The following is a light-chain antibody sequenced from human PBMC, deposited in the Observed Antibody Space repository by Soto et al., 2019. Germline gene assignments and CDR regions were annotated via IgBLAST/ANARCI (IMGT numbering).Light chain of an antibody. CDR3: QQGT. V-gene: IGKV1-39*01. CDR2: AAS. J-gene: IGKJ1*01. Sequence: DIQMTQSPSSLSASVGDRVTITCRASQSISSYLNWYQQKPGKAPKLLIYAASSLQSGVPSRFSGSGSGTEFTLTISSLQPDDFATYYCQQGTFGQGTKVDIK. CDR1: QSISSY.